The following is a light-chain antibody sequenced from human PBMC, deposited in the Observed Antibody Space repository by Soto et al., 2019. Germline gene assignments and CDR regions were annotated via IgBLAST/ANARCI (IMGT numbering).Light chain of an antibody. Sequence: SVLTQPPSASGAPGQRVTISCSGRSANIGNNFVCWYQQLPRTAPKLMIYEVTKRPLGVPDRFSGSKSGNTASLTVSGLQAEDEADYYCSSYAGSDNPYVFGTGTKVTVL. V-gene: IGLV2-8*01. CDR3: SSYAGSDNPYV. J-gene: IGLJ1*01. CDR2: EVT. CDR1: SANIGNNF.